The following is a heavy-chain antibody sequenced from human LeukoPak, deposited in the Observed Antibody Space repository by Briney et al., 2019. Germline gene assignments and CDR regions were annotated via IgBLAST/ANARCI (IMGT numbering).Heavy chain of an antibody. D-gene: IGHD3-10*01. CDR3: ARDAITMVRGKWFDP. CDR1: GGSFSGYY. CDR2: INHSGST. Sequence: SETLSLTYAVYGGSFSGYYWSWIRQPPGKGLEWIGEINHSGSTNYNPSLKSRVTISVDTSKNQFSLKLSSVTAADTAVYYCARDAITMVRGKWFDPWGQGTLVTVSS. V-gene: IGHV4-34*01. J-gene: IGHJ5*02.